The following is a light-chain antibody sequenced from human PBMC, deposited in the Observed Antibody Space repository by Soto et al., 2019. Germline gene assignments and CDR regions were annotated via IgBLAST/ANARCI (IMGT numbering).Light chain of an antibody. Sequence: EIMVTQSPGTLSLSQGERATLSFRASQSVRSNFLAWYQQKPGQAPRLLIYGASNRATGIPDRFSGSGSGTDFTLTISSLEPEDFAVYYCQQRSSWPITFGQGTRLEIK. V-gene: IGKV3D-20*02. CDR1: QSVRSNF. CDR3: QQRSSWPIT. J-gene: IGKJ5*01. CDR2: GAS.